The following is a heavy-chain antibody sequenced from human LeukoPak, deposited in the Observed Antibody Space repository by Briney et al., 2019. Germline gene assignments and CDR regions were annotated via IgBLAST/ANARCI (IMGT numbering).Heavy chain of an antibody. V-gene: IGHV4-30-4*08. CDR3: ARRVGYCNSNSCPPFDY. D-gene: IGHD2-2*01. J-gene: IGHJ4*02. CDR2: IYYNGNT. CDR1: GGSISSGDYY. Sequence: SETLSLTCTVSGGSISSGDYYWTWLRQPPGKGLEWVGYIYYNGNTFYNPSLKSRVTISVGTSKNQFSLKLTSVTAADTAVYYCARRVGYCNSNSCPPFDYWAREPWSPSPQ.